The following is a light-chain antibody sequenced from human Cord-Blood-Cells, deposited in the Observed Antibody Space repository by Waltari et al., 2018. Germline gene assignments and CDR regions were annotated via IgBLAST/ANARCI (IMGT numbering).Light chain of an antibody. V-gene: IGLV3-19*01. J-gene: IGLJ3*02. CDR3: NSRDSSGNHLWV. CDR1: SLRSYY. Sequence: SSELTQDPAVSVALGQTVRITCQGDSLRSYYASWYQQKPGQAPVLVIYGKNNRPSWIPDRFSGSSSGNTASLTITGAQAEDEADYYCNSRDSSGNHLWVFGGGTKLTVL. CDR2: GKN.